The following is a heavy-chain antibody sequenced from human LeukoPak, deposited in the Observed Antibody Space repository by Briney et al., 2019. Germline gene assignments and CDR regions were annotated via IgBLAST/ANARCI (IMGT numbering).Heavy chain of an antibody. Sequence: PGGSLRLSCAASGFTFSSYGMHWVRQAPGKGLEWVANIKEDGSAKYYVDSVKGRFTISRGNAKNSLYLQMNSLRAEDTAVYYCARGRTALTTAAFDIWGQGTMVTVSS. D-gene: IGHD2-21*02. CDR3: ARGRTALTTAAFDI. J-gene: IGHJ3*02. CDR1: GFTFSSYG. V-gene: IGHV3-7*04. CDR2: IKEDGSAK.